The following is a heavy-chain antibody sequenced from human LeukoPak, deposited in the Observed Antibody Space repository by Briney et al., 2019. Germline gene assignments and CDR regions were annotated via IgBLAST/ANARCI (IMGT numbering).Heavy chain of an antibody. D-gene: IGHD3/OR15-3a*01. J-gene: IGHJ4*02. CDR1: GGSISTYY. V-gene: IGHV4-4*07. Sequence: SETLSLTCTVSGGSISTYYWSWIRQPAGKGLEWIGRIYTNENTNYNPSLRSRVTMSVDTSKNQFSLKLSSVTAADTAVYYCASGDWTDWGQGTLVTVSS. CDR2: IYTNENT. CDR3: ASGDWTD.